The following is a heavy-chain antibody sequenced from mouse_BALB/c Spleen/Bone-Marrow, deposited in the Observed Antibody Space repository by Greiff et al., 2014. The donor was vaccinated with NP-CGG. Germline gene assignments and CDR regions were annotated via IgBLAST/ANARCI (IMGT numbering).Heavy chain of an antibody. CDR3: ARRDGGPMDY. CDR1: GFTFSNYG. J-gene: IGHJ4*01. V-gene: IGHV5-6*01. CDR2: ISSGGSYT. D-gene: IGHD2-3*01. Sequence: VQLKESGGDLVKPGGSLKLSCAASGFTFSNYGMSWVRQTPDKRLGWVATISSGGSYTYYPDSVKGRFTISRDNAKNTLYLQMSSLKSEDTAMYYCARRDGGPMDYWGQGTSVTVSS.